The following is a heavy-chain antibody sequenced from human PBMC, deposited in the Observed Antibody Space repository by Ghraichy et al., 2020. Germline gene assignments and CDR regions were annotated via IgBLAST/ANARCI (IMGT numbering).Heavy chain of an antibody. V-gene: IGHV3-74*01. CDR3: TRGGVAAAFDS. Sequence: GGSLRLSCAASGFTFRTYWMHWVRQAPGKGLLWVSRIDGDGSNPTYADSVKGRFTISRDKAKNTLYLQMNSRRAEDTAVYYCTRGGVAAAFDSWGQGTLVTVS. J-gene: IGHJ4*02. CDR1: GFTFRTYW. CDR2: IDGDGSNP. D-gene: IGHD6-13*01.